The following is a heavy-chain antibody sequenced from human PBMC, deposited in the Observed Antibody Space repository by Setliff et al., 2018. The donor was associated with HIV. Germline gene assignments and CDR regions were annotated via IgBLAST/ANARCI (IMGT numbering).Heavy chain of an antibody. J-gene: IGHJ6*03. CDR2: INAGNGNT. V-gene: IGHV1-3*01. CDR3: ARDSSLNIMGQNYMGV. Sequence: ASVKVSCKASGYTFSNYAMHWVRQAPGQRLEWMGWINAGNGNTKYSQNFQDRVTITRNTSATTAYMELSSLRSEDTAVYYCARDSSLNIMGQNYMGVWSKGTTVTVSS. D-gene: IGHD3-10*01. CDR1: GYTFSNYA.